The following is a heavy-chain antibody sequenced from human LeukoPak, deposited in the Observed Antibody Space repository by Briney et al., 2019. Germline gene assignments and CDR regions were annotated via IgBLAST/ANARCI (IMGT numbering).Heavy chain of an antibody. CDR3: TRVGYIDEGIDY. V-gene: IGHV3-7*04. J-gene: IGHJ4*02. D-gene: IGHD5-24*01. Sequence: GGSLRLSCVASGFPFSSYWMTWVRQAPGKGLEWVANIKQGGSKKSYVDSVKGRFTISRDNARNSLYLQMNSLRAEDTAIYYCTRVGYIDEGIDYWGQGTLVTVSS. CDR1: GFPFSSYW. CDR2: IKQGGSKK.